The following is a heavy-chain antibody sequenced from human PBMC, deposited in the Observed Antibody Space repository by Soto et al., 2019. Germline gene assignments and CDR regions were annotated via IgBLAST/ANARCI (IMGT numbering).Heavy chain of an antibody. CDR1: GGSISSYY. V-gene: IGHV4-59*01. CDR2: IYYSGST. J-gene: IGHJ4*02. D-gene: IGHD6-13*01. CDR3: ARVIAAGTTTIFGY. Sequence: SETLSLTCTVSGGSISSYYWSWIRQPPGKGLEWIGYIYYSGSTNYNPSLKSRVTISVDTSKNQFSLKLSSVTAADTAVYYCARVIAAGTTTIFGYWGQGTLVTVSS.